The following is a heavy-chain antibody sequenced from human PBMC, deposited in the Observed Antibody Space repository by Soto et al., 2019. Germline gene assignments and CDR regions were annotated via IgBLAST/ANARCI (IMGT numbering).Heavy chain of an antibody. CDR2: ISAYNGNT. CDR1: VYTFTNYG. D-gene: IGHD3-22*01. J-gene: IGHJ1*01. Sequence: ASVKVSCKASVYTFTNYGISWVRQAPGQGLEWMGWISAYNGNTNYAQKLQGRVTMTTDTSTSTAYMELRSLRSDDTAVYYCARTDSPWQDFQHWGQGTLVTVSS. CDR3: ARTDSPWQDFQH. V-gene: IGHV1-18*01.